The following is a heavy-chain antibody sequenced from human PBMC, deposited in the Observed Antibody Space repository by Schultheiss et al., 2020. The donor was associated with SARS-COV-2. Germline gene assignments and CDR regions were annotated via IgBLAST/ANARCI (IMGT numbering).Heavy chain of an antibody. Sequence: SETLSLTCTVSGASISSYYWSWIRQPPGKGLEWIGYIYYSGSTYYNPSLKSRVTISVDTSKNQFSLKLSSVTAADTAVYYCARGERGPSSYYYYYMDVWGKGTTVTVSS. CDR2: IYYSGST. D-gene: IGHD1-1*01. V-gene: IGHV4-59*12. J-gene: IGHJ6*03. CDR1: GASISSYY. CDR3: ARGERGPSSYYYYYMDV.